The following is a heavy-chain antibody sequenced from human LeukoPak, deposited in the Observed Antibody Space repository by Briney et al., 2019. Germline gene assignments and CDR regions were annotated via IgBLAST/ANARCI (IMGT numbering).Heavy chain of an antibody. Sequence: ASVKVSCKASGYTFTSYYIHWVRQAPGQGLEWMGVINPSGSSTSYAQKFQGRVTMTRDTSTSTVYMELSSLRSEDTAVYYCARGGRDIVVVPAAVPIDYWGQGALVTVSS. V-gene: IGHV1-46*01. D-gene: IGHD2-2*01. CDR1: GYTFTSYY. CDR2: INPSGSST. CDR3: ARGGRDIVVVPAAVPIDY. J-gene: IGHJ4*02.